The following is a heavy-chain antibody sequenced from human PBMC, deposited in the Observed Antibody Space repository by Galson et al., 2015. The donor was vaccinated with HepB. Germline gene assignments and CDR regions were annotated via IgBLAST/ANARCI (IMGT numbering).Heavy chain of an antibody. Sequence: ETLSLTCTVSGGSISSSSYYWGWIRQPPGKGLEWIGTISYTGSTYYNPSLKSRLTISVDTSKNQFSLKLRSVTAADTAVYYCGRPSDDTSGFWGEQAIDYWGQGTRVTVSS. CDR3: GRPSDDTSGFWGEQAIDY. CDR1: GGSISSSSYY. V-gene: IGHV4-39*01. CDR2: ISYTGST. J-gene: IGHJ4*02. D-gene: IGHD3-22*01.